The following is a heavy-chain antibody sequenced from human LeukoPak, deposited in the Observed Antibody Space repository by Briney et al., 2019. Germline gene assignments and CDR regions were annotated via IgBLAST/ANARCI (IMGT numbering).Heavy chain of an antibody. CDR2: ISVYSGDT. J-gene: IGHJ4*02. Sequence: ASVKVSCKASGYTFTSYDINWVRQAPGQGLEWMAWISVYSGDTKYAQKIQDRVTMTIDTSTSTAYMELRSLRSDDTAVYYCARDAVSTVTAGGIDYWGQGTLVTVSS. CDR3: ARDAVSTVTAGGIDY. V-gene: IGHV1-18*01. D-gene: IGHD2-21*02. CDR1: GYTFTSYD.